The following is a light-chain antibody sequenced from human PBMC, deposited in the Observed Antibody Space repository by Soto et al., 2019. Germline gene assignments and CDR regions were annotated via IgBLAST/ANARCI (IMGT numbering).Light chain of an antibody. Sequence: EIVLTQSPGTLSLSPGERATLSCRASQSVSSSYLAWYQKKPGQAPRLLIYVASSRATGIPDRFSGSGSGTDFTLTISRLEPEDFAVYYCQQDGSSPRWTFGQGTKVEIK. J-gene: IGKJ1*01. CDR3: QQDGSSPRWT. CDR1: QSVSSSY. V-gene: IGKV3-20*01. CDR2: VAS.